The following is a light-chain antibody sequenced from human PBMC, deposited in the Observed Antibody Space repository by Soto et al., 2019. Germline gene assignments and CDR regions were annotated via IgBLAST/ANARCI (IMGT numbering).Light chain of an antibody. V-gene: IGLV2-23*01. J-gene: IGLJ1*01. CDR1: SSDVGTYDL. CDR2: EGT. Sequence: QSVLTQPASVSGSPGQSIAISCTGTSSDVGTYDLVSWYQQHPGKAPKLMIYEGTKRPSGVSNRFSGSKSANTASLTISGLQPEDVADYYCCSSAGSSLYVFGSGSNVTV. CDR3: CSSAGSSLYV.